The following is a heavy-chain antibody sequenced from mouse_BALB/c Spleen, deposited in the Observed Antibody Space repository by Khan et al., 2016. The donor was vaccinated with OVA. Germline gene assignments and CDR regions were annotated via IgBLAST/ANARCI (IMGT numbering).Heavy chain of an antibody. J-gene: IGHJ3*01. CDR1: GFTFSTYG. Sequence: EVQGVESGGDLVKPGGSLKLSCAASGFTFSTYGMSWVRQTPDRRLEWVATVSTGGTYTYYLDSVKGRFTISRDNAKNTLYLQMSSLKSEDTAMFYCTRLAYYDDSEGFAYWGQGTLVTVSA. CDR2: VSTGGTYT. D-gene: IGHD1-1*01. V-gene: IGHV5-6*01. CDR3: TRLAYYDDSEGFAY.